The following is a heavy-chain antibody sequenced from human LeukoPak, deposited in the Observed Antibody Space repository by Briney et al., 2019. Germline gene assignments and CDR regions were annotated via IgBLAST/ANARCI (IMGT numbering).Heavy chain of an antibody. Sequence: SETLSLTCSVSGGSIGSYYWSWIRQPPGKGLEWIGYINYSGTTNYNPSLKIRVSISIDTSKNQFSLKLSSVTAADTAVYYCARGTMMVGPWGQGTQVTVSS. CDR3: ARGTMMVGP. D-gene: IGHD3-22*01. CDR2: INYSGTT. V-gene: IGHV4-59*01. CDR1: GGSIGSYY. J-gene: IGHJ5*02.